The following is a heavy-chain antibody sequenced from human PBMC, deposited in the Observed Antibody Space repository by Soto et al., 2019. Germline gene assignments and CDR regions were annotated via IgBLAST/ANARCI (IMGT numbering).Heavy chain of an antibody. Sequence: GGSLRLSCAASGFTFSTYATSWVRQAPGKGLEWVSAISGSGDTTVYADSVKGRFTISRDNSKNTLYLQMNSLRGEDTAVYYCARSDPYYYDSSAPGAFEIWGQGTMVTVSS. J-gene: IGHJ3*02. CDR3: ARSDPYYYDSSAPGAFEI. CDR2: ISGSGDTT. CDR1: GFTFSTYA. D-gene: IGHD3-22*01. V-gene: IGHV3-23*01.